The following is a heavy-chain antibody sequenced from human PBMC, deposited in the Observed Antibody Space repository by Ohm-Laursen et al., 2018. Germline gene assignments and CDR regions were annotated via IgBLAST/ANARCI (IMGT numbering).Heavy chain of an antibody. CDR1: GYIFTGYY. J-gene: IGHJ6*02. V-gene: IGHV1-2*02. CDR2: ISPNSVVT. CDR3: ARQQLVRGYYYYGMDV. D-gene: IGHD6-13*01. Sequence: GASVKVSCKASGYIFTGYYMHWVRQAPGQGLEWMGWISPNSVVTNYAQKFQGRVTMTRDTSVSTAYMELSRLTSDDTAVYYCARQQLVRGYYYYGMDVWGQGTTVTVSS.